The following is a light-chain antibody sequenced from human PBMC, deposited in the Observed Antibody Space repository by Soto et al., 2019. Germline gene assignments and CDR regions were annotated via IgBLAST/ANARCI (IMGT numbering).Light chain of an antibody. CDR1: QTVRNNY. CDR2: DAS. CDR3: QQYGSSPIT. V-gene: IGKV3-20*01. Sequence: EFVLTQSPGTLSLSPGERATLSCRSSQTVRNNYLAWYQQKPGQAPRLLIYDASSRATGIPDRFSGGGSGTDFTLTISRLEPEDVAVYYCQQYGSSPITLGQGTRLEIK. J-gene: IGKJ5*01.